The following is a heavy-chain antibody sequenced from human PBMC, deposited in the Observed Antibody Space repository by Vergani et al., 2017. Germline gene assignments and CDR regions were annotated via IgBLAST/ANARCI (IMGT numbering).Heavy chain of an antibody. Sequence: EVQLVESGGGLVQPGGSLRLSCAASGFTFSSYWMSWVRQAPGKGLEWVANIKQDGSEKYYVDSVKGRFTISRDNAKNSLYLQMNSLRAEDTAVYYCARALIGYCSGGSCYPDHAYFDYWGQGTLVTVSS. D-gene: IGHD2-15*01. CDR3: ARALIGYCSGGSCYPDHAYFDY. J-gene: IGHJ4*02. V-gene: IGHV3-7*01. CDR1: GFTFSSYW. CDR2: IKQDGSEK.